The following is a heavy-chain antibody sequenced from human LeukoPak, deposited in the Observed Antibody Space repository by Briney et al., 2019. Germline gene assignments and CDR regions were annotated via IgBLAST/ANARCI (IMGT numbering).Heavy chain of an antibody. Sequence: GGSLRLSCAASGFIFTNAWMNWVRQAPGKGLEWVGRIKVKAAGGTTDYAAPVKGRFTISRDDSKNTLYLQMNSLRAEDTAVYYCAREAWFGELPDYRGQGTLVTVSS. J-gene: IGHJ4*02. D-gene: IGHD3-10*01. CDR3: AREAWFGELPDY. CDR2: IKVKAAGGTT. CDR1: GFIFTNAW. V-gene: IGHV3-15*01.